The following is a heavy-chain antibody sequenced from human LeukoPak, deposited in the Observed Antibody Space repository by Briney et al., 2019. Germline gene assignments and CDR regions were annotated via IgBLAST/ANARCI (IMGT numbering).Heavy chain of an antibody. CDR1: GYSFTSYW. D-gene: IGHD4-11*01. J-gene: IGHJ4*02. Sequence: GESLQISRQGSGYSFTSYWIGWVRQMPGKGLEWMGIIYPGDSDTRYSPSFQGQVTISADKSISTAYLQWSSLKASDTAMYYCARRSPFSNSFDYWGQGTLVTVSS. V-gene: IGHV5-51*01. CDR3: ARRSPFSNSFDY. CDR2: IYPGDSDT.